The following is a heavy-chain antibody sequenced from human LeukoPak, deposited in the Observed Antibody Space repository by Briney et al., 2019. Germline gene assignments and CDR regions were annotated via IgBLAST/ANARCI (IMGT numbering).Heavy chain of an antibody. CDR3: ARGGDSSGDNWFDP. CDR2: ICSGGST. J-gene: IGHJ5*02. Sequence: GGSLRLSCAASGFTVSSNYMSWVRQAPGKGLEWVSVICSGGSTYYADSVKGRFTISRDNSKNTLYLQMNSLRAEDTAVYYCARGGDSSGDNWFDPWGQGTLVTVSS. D-gene: IGHD3-22*01. V-gene: IGHV3-53*01. CDR1: GFTVSSNY.